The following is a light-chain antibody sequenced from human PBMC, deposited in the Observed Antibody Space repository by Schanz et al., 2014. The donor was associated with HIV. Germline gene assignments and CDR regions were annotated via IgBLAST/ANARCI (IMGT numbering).Light chain of an antibody. J-gene: IGLJ2*01. CDR1: SSNIGAGYD. CDR2: ADY. CDR3: ATWDSILNAVV. Sequence: QSVLTQPPSVSGAPGQRVTISCTGSSSNIGAGYDVHWYQHLPGTAPKLLIFADYQRPSEIPDRFSGSKTGTSATLAITGLQTEDEADYYCATWDSILNAVVFGGGTKLTVL. V-gene: IGLV1-51*01.